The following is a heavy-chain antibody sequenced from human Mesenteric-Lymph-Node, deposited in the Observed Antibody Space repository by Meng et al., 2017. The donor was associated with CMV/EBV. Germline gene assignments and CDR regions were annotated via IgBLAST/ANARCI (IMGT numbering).Heavy chain of an antibody. CDR3: ARGWKYDILTGYHMGGAFDI. D-gene: IGHD3-9*01. CDR2: INPSGGST. V-gene: IGHV1-46*01. J-gene: IGHJ3*02. Sequence: ASVKVSCKASGYTFTGYHMHWVRQAPGQGLEWMGIINPSGGSTSYAQKFQGRVTMTRDTSTSTVYMELSSLRSEDTAVYYCARGWKYDILTGYHMGGAFDIWGQGTMVTVSS. CDR1: GYTFTGYH.